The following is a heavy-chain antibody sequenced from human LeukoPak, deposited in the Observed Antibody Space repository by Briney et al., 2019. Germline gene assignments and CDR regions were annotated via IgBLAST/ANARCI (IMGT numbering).Heavy chain of an antibody. CDR3: ARQTGSGLFILP. D-gene: IGHD3/OR15-3a*01. CDR2: IYYSGNT. Sequence: SETLSLTCSVSGDSITGYYWGWIRQPPGKGLEWIGSIYYSGNTYYNASLKSQVSISIDTSKNQFSLRLTSVTAADTAVYYCARQTGSGLFILPGGQGTLVTVSS. CDR1: GDSITGYY. J-gene: IGHJ4*02. V-gene: IGHV4-39*01.